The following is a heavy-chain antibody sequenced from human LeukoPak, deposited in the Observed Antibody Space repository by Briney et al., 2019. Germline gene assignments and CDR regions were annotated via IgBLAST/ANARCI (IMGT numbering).Heavy chain of an antibody. J-gene: IGHJ4*02. CDR1: GYTFTGYY. D-gene: IGHD6-13*01. V-gene: IGHV1-2*02. CDR2: INPNSGGT. Sequence: ASVKVSCKASGYTFTGYYMHWVRQAPGQGLEWMGWINPNSGGTNYAQKFQGRVTMTRDTSISTAYMELSRLRSDDTAVYYCARGRYSSSWYVRYFDYWGKGTLVTVSS. CDR3: ARGRYSSSWYVRYFDY.